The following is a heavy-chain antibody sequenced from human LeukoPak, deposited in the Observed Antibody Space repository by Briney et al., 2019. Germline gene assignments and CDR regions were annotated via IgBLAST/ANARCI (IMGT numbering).Heavy chain of an antibody. CDR2: IYYSGGT. J-gene: IGHJ4*02. V-gene: IGHV4-39*01. CDR3: ARQVLYYQHPYFDY. D-gene: IGHD3-10*01. Sequence: PSETLSLTCTVSGGSISSSSYYWGWIRQPPGKGLEWIGSIYYSGGTYYNPSLKSRVTISVDTSKNQFSLKLSSVTAADTAVYYCARQVLYYQHPYFDYWGQGTLVTVSS. CDR1: GGSISSSSYY.